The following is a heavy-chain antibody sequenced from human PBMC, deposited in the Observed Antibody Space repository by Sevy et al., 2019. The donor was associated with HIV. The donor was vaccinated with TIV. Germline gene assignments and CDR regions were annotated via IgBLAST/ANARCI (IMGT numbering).Heavy chain of an antibody. D-gene: IGHD3-16*02. Sequence: GGSLRLSCAASGFTFSSYWMSWVRQAPGKGLEWVANIKQDGSEKYYVDSVKGRFTISRDNAKNSLYLQMNSRRAEDTAVYYCARTGFMITFGGVIAGGFDYWGQGTLVTVSS. J-gene: IGHJ4*02. CDR3: ARTGFMITFGGVIAGGFDY. V-gene: IGHV3-7*01. CDR1: GFTFSSYW. CDR2: IKQDGSEK.